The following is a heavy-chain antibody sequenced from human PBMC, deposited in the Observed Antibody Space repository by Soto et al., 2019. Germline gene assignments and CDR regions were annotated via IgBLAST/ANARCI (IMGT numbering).Heavy chain of an antibody. CDR3: ARGNYDSSGPDY. CDR1: GFTFSSYA. V-gene: IGHV3-30-3*01. D-gene: IGHD3-22*01. CDR2: ISYDGSNK. Sequence: QVQLVESGGGVVQPGRSLRLSCAASGFTFSSYAMHWVRQAPGKGLEWVAVISYDGSNKYYADYVKGRFTISRDNSKNTLYLQMNSLRAEDTAVYYCARGNYDSSGPDYWGQGTLVTVSS. J-gene: IGHJ4*02.